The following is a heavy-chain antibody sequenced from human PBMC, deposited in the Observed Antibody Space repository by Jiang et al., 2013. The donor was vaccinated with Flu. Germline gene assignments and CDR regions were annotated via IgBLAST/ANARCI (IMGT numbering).Heavy chain of an antibody. V-gene: IGHV3-15*01. Sequence: VQLLESGGGLVKPGGSLRLSCAASGFTFSNAWMSWVRQAPGKGLEWVGRIKSKTDGGTTDYAAPVKGRFTISRDDSKNTLYLQMNSLKTEDTAVYYCTTDPVAGTTAYYWGQGTLVTVSS. CDR2: IKSKTDGGTT. CDR3: TTDPVAGTTAYY. J-gene: IGHJ4*02. CDR1: GFTFSNAW. D-gene: IGHD6-19*01.